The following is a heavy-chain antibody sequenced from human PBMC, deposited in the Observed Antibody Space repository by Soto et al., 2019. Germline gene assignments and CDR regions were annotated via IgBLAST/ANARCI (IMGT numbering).Heavy chain of an antibody. CDR2: IYYSGST. CDR3: ARARRTTDPFDY. J-gene: IGHJ4*02. Sequence: SETLSLTCTVSGGSISSYYWSWIRQPPGEGLEWIGYIYYSGSTNYNPSLKSRVTISVDTSKNQFSLKLSSVTAADTAVYYCARARRTTDPFDYWGQGTLVTVSS. CDR1: GGSISSYY. V-gene: IGHV4-59*01. D-gene: IGHD4-17*01.